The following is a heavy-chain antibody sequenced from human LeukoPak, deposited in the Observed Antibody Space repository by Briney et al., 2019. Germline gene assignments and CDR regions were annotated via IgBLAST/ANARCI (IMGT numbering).Heavy chain of an antibody. V-gene: IGHV4-59*12. J-gene: IGHJ6*03. CDR2: IYYSGGT. CDR3: ARKERGPNTNRYYYYYYMDV. D-gene: IGHD1-14*01. Sequence: SETLSLTCTVSGGSISSYYWSWIRQPPGKGLDWIGYIYYSGGTDYNPSLKSRVTISVDTSKNQFSLKLSSVTAADTAVYYCARKERGPNTNRYYYYYYMDVWGKGTTVTISS. CDR1: GGSISSYY.